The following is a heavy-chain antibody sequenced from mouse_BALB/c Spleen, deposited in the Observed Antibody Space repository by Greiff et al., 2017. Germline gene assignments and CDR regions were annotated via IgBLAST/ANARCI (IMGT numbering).Heavy chain of an antibody. V-gene: IGHV5-6*01. J-gene: IGHJ2*01. CDR3: AREVPPFDY. CDR2: ISSGGSYT. CDR1: GFTFSSYG. Sequence: EVQVVESGGDLVKPGGSLKLSCAASGFTFSSYGMSWVRQTPDKRLEWVATISSGGSYTYYPDSVKGRFTISRDNAKNTLYLQMSSLKSEDTAMYYCAREVPPFDYWGQGTTLTVSS.